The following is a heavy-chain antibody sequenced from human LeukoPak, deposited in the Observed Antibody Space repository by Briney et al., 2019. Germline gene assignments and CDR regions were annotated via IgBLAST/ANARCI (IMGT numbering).Heavy chain of an antibody. CDR3: ARNYLVGATSEGFDP. V-gene: IGHV4-34*01. Sequence: SETLSLTCAVYGGSFSGYYWSWIRQPPGKGLEWIGEINHSGSTNYNPSLKSRVTISVDTSKNQFSLKLSSVTAADTAVYYCARNYLVGATSEGFDPWGQGTLVTVSS. CDR1: GGSFSGYY. J-gene: IGHJ5*02. D-gene: IGHD1-26*01. CDR2: INHSGST.